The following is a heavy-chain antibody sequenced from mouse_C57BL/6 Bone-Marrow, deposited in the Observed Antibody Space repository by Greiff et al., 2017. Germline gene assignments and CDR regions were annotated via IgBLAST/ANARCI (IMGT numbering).Heavy chain of an antibody. CDR3: AREYSFYDFDY. J-gene: IGHJ2*01. CDR2: ISYDGSN. D-gene: IGHD2-3*01. V-gene: IGHV3-6*01. CDR1: GYSITSGYY. Sequence: EVQLQQSGPGLVKPSQSLSLTCSVTGYSITSGYYWNWIRQFPGNKLEWMGYISYDGSNNYNPSLKNRISITRDTSKNQFFLKLNSVTTEDTATYYCAREYSFYDFDYWGQGTTLTVSS.